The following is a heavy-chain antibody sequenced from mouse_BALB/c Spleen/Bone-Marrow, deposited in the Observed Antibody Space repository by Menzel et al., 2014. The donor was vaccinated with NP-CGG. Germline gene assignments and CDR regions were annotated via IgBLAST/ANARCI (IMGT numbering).Heavy chain of an antibody. CDR1: GFAFSSYD. Sequence: EVKLQESGGGLVKPGGSLKLSCAASGFAFSSYDMSWVRQTPEKRLEWVAYISSGGGSTYYADTVKGRFTIFRDNAKNTLYLQMSSLKSEDTAMYYCARQILRGFGYWGQGTPVTVSA. CDR3: ARQILRGFGY. J-gene: IGHJ3*02. CDR2: ISSGGGST. D-gene: IGHD1-1*01. V-gene: IGHV5-12-1*01.